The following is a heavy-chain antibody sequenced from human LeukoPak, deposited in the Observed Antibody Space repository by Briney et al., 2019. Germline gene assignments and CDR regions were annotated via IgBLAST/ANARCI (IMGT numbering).Heavy chain of an antibody. CDR2: INPNSGGT. J-gene: IGHJ3*02. Sequence: ASVKVSCKASGYTFTGYYMHWVRQAPGQGLEWMGWINPNSGGTNYAQKFQGRVTMTRGTSISTAYMELSRLRSDDTAVYYCARDPHYGDAFDIWGQGTMVTVSS. CDR1: GYTFTGYY. D-gene: IGHD3-10*01. CDR3: ARDPHYGDAFDI. V-gene: IGHV1-2*02.